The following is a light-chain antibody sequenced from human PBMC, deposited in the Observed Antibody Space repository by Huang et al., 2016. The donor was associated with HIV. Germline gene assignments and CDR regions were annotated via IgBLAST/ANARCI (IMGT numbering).Light chain of an antibody. CDR3: QQYSSYSPLT. Sequence: DIQMTQSPSTLSASVGDRVSITCRASQSITDSLAWYQQKPGAAPKVIIYQASTLQTGVPSRFSGSGFGTEFTLSISSLQPDDFATYYCQQYSSYSPLTFGGGTKVENK. CDR2: QAS. V-gene: IGKV1-5*03. CDR1: QSITDS. J-gene: IGKJ4*01.